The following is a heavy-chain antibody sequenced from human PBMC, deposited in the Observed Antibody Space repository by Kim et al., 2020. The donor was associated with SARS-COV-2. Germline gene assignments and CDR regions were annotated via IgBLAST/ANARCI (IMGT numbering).Heavy chain of an antibody. CDR3: ARDRHGYSYGSSGMDV. V-gene: IGHV3-33*01. D-gene: IGHD5-18*01. CDR1: GFTFSSYG. J-gene: IGHJ6*02. CDR2: IWYDGSNK. Sequence: GGSLRLSCAASGFTFSSYGMHWVRQAPGKGLEWVAVIWYDGSNKYYEDSVKGRFTISRDNSKNTVYLQMNSLRAEDTAVYYCARDRHGYSYGSSGMDVWGQGTTVTVSS.